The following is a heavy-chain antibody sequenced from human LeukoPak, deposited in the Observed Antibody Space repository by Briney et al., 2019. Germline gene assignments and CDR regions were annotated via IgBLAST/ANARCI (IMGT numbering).Heavy chain of an antibody. J-gene: IGHJ6*02. D-gene: IGHD3-22*01. CDR3: ARDRRYYDTSGTVYYDAMDV. CDR2: INHSGST. CDR1: GGSFSGYY. Sequence: PSETLSLTCAVYGGSFSGYYWSWIRQPPGKGLEWIGEINHSGSTNYNPSLKSRVTISVDTSKNHFSLKLSSVTAADTAVYYCARDRRYYDTSGTVYYDAMDVWGQGTTVTVSS. V-gene: IGHV4-34*01.